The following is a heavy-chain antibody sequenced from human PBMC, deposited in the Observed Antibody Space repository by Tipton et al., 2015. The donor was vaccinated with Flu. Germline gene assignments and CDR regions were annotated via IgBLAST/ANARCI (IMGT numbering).Heavy chain of an antibody. CDR3: ARLGGLWSGSSTIEFFDY. Sequence: TLSLTCNVSGDSFTRYFWSWIRQPAGKGLEWVGRVFASGSTHYNPSLKSRVTMSMDASKNQFSLKLRSVTAADTAIYYCARLGGLWSGSSTIEFFDYWGHGLLVTVPS. J-gene: IGHJ4*01. D-gene: IGHD3-3*01. CDR1: GDSFTRYF. V-gene: IGHV4-4*07. CDR2: VFASGST.